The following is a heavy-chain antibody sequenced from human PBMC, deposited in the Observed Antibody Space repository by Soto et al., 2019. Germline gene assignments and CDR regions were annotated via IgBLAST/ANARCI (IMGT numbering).Heavy chain of an antibody. CDR3: ARDQRYYYDSGGYYRWDY. D-gene: IGHD3-22*01. CDR2: ISAYNDNT. J-gene: IGHJ4*02. V-gene: IGHV1-18*01. CDR1: GYTFTSYG. Sequence: QVQLVQSGAEVKKPGASVKVSCKASGYTFTSYGITWVRQAPGQGLEWMGWISAYNDNTNYAQKFQGRVTMTKDTSTSTGYMELRSLRSDDTAVYYCARDQRYYYDSGGYYRWDYWGQGTLVTVSS.